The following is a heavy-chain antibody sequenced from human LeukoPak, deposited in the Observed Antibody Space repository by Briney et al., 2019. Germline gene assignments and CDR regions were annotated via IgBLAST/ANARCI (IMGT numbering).Heavy chain of an antibody. CDR1: GYTFTGYY. CDR3: ARSRPVVSYYYGSGRAMDV. D-gene: IGHD3-10*01. CDR2: INPNSGGT. Sequence: GASVKVSCKASGYTFTGYYMHWVRQAPGQGLEWMGWINPNSGGTNYAQKFQGRVTMTRDTSISTAYMELSRLRSDDTAVYYCARSRPVVSYYYGSGRAMDVWGKGTTVTISS. V-gene: IGHV1-2*02. J-gene: IGHJ6*03.